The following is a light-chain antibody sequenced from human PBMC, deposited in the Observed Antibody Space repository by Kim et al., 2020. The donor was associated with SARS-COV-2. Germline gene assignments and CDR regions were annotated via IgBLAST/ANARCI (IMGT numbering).Light chain of an antibody. Sequence: PGEGATLACRASHNIGINLAWYQQPRGQAPRLLIYDAAIRATGIPDKFSGSGSGTDFTLTIGSLDPEDFGIYFCQQHNQWPPAPSFGGGTKVDIK. CDR3: QQHNQWPPAPS. CDR1: HNIGIN. J-gene: IGKJ4*01. V-gene: IGKV3-11*01. CDR2: DAA.